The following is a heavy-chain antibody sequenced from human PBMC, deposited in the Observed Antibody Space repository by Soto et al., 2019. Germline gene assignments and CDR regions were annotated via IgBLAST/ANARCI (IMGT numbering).Heavy chain of an antibody. D-gene: IGHD4-17*01. Sequence: EVQLVESGGDLVQPGGSLRLSCAASGFTFSAYSMNWVRQAPGKGLEWVAHISSSDSIIYYADSVKGRFSISRDKAKNSLYLQMHSLRDDDTAVYYCAREDYGDYPWYFDLWGRVNLGTVSS. CDR1: GFTFSAYS. CDR2: ISSSDSII. CDR3: AREDYGDYPWYFDL. V-gene: IGHV3-48*02. J-gene: IGHJ2*01.